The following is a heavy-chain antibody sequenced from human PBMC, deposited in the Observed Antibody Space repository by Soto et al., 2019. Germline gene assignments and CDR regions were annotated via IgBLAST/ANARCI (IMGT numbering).Heavy chain of an antibody. CDR1: GGSISSGGYY. CDR2: IYYSGST. CDR3: ARDNHSGSYLGWFDP. V-gene: IGHV4-31*03. J-gene: IGHJ5*02. D-gene: IGHD1-26*01. Sequence: QVQLQESGPGLVKPSQTLSLTCTVSGGSISSGGYYWSWIRQHPGKGLEWIGYIYYSGSTYYNPSLKSRVTISVDTSKNQFSLKLSSVTAADTAVYYCARDNHSGSYLGWFDPWGQGTLVTVSS.